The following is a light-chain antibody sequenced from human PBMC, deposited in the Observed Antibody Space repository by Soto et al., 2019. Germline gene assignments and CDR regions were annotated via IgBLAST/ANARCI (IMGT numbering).Light chain of an antibody. V-gene: IGLV9-49*01. CDR3: GADHGSGSNFVV. Sequence: QPVLTQPPSASASLGASVTLTCTLSSGYSNYKVDWYQQRPGKGPRFVMRVGTGGIVGSKGDGIPDRFSVLGSGLNRYLTIKNIQEEDESDYHCGADHGSGSNFVVFVGGTKVTVL. CDR2: VGTGGIVG. CDR1: SGYSNYK. J-gene: IGLJ2*01.